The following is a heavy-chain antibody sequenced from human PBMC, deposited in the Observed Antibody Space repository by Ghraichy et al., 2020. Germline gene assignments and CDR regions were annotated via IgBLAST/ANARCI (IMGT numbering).Heavy chain of an antibody. CDR2: INHSGST. V-gene: IGHV4-34*01. CDR1: GGSFSGYY. Sequence: SQTLSLTCAVYGGSFSGYYWSWIRQPPGKGLEWIGEINHSGSTNYNPSLKSRVTISVDTSKNQFSLKLSSVTAADTAVYYCARDGEYYDFWSGPDPWGQGTLVTVSS. CDR3: ARDGEYYDFWSGPDP. J-gene: IGHJ5*02. D-gene: IGHD3-3*01.